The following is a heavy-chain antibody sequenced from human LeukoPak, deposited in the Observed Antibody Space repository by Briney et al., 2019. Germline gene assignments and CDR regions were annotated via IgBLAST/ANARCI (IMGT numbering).Heavy chain of an antibody. D-gene: IGHD5-24*01. V-gene: IGHV4-34*01. Sequence: KPSETLSLTCAVYGGSFSGYYWSWIRQPPGKGLEWIGEINHSGRTNYNPSLKSRVTISVDTSKNQFSLKLSSVTAADTAVYYCARGKGRDGYNFGYWGQGTLVTVSS. CDR2: INHSGRT. J-gene: IGHJ4*02. CDR1: GGSFSGYY. CDR3: ARGKGRDGYNFGY.